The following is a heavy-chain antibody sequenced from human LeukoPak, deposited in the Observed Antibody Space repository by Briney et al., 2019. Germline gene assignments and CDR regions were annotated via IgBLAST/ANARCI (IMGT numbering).Heavy chain of an antibody. V-gene: IGHV4-34*01. CDR1: GGSFSGYY. CDR3: ARGDMTTVTPFDY. D-gene: IGHD4-17*01. Sequence: AETQSLICAVYGGSFSGYYWSWTRQHPEEGREGLGESNHSGSTNDNPSLKSRVTISVDTSKTQFSLKLSSVTAADTAVYYCARGDMTTVTPFDYWGQGTLVTVSS. J-gene: IGHJ4*02. CDR2: SNHSGST.